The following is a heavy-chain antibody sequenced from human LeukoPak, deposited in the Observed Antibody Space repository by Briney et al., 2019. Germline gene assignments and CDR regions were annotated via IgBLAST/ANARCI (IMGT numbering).Heavy chain of an antibody. CDR2: INTDGTFT. J-gene: IGHJ4*02. V-gene: IGHV3-74*01. CDR3: AREAKVGGALQY. D-gene: IGHD1-26*01. Sequence: GGSLRLSCETSGFTFSDYRMHWVRQAPGKGLEWVSRINTDGTFTRYPDSVQGRFTISRDTAKNTLLLQMNSLRAEDTAVYYCAREAKVGGALQYWGQGALVTVSS. CDR1: GFTFSDYR.